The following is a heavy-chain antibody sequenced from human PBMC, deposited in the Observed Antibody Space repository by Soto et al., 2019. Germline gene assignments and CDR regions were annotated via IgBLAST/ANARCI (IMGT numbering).Heavy chain of an antibody. V-gene: IGHV1-69*02. J-gene: IGHJ3*02. CDR3: ARGTISDAFDI. CDR2: IIPILGIA. CDR1: GGTFSSYT. Sequence: QVQLVQSGAEVKKPGSSVKVSCKASGGTFSSYTISWMRQAPGQGLEWMGRIIPILGIANYAQKFQGRVTITADKSTSTAYMELSSLRSEDTAVYYCARGTISDAFDIWGQGTMVTVSS.